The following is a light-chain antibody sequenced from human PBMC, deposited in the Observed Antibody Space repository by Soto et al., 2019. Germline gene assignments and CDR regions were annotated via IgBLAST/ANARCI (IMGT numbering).Light chain of an antibody. V-gene: IGLV2-11*01. CDR2: DVS. Sequence: QSALTQPRSVSGSPGQSVTISCTGTSSDVGGYNYVSWYQQHPGKAPKLMINDVSKRPSGVPDRFSGSKSGNTASLTISGLQAEDEADYYCCSYAGSYTFFGTGTKLTVL. J-gene: IGLJ1*01. CDR1: SSDVGGYNY. CDR3: CSYAGSYTF.